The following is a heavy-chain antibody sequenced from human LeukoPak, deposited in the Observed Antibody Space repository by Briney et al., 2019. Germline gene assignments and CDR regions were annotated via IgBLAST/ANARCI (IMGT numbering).Heavy chain of an antibody. V-gene: IGHV4-59*11. Sequence: SETLSLTCTVSGGSISSHYWSWIRQPPGKGLQWIGYISYSGSTNYNPSLKSRVSISIDTSRRQFSLKLSSVTAADTALYYCARDRWGITGADWGQGTLVTVSS. J-gene: IGHJ4*02. D-gene: IGHD1-20*01. CDR1: GGSISSHY. CDR3: ARDRWGITGAD. CDR2: ISYSGST.